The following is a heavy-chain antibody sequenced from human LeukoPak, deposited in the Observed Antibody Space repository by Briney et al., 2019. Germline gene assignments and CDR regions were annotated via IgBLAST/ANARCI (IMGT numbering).Heavy chain of an antibody. CDR1: GFTFSSYS. CDR2: ISSSSSTI. J-gene: IGHJ4*02. D-gene: IGHD3-22*01. CDR3: ASHPRYYYDSSGDY. Sequence: GSLRLSCAASGFTFSSYSMNWVRQAPGKGLEWVSYISSSSSTIYYADSVKGRFTISRDNAKNSLYLQMNGLRAEDTAVYYCASHPRYYYDSSGDYWGQGTLVTVSS. V-gene: IGHV3-48*01.